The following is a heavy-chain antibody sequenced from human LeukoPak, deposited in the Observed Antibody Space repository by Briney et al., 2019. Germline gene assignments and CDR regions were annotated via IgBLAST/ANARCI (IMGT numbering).Heavy chain of an antibody. D-gene: IGHD3-22*01. CDR2: ISGSGGTT. CDR1: GITLSNYG. CDR3: AKRGVVIRVILVGFHKEAYYFDS. V-gene: IGHV3-23*01. J-gene: IGHJ4*02. Sequence: GGSLRLSCAVSGITLSNYGMSWVRQAPGKGLEWVAGISGSGGTTNYANSVKGRFTISRDNPKNTLFLHMNSLRAEDTAVYFCAKRGVVIRVILVGFHKEAYYFDSWGQGALVTVSS.